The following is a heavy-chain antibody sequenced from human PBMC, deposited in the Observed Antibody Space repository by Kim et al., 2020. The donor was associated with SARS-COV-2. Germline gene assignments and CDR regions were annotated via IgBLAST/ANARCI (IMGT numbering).Heavy chain of an antibody. CDR3: AKDMANWNYVGYFDY. V-gene: IGHV3-43*01. D-gene: IGHD1-7*01. J-gene: IGHJ4*02. Sequence: DSVKGRFTISRDNSKNSLYLQMNSLRTEDTALYYCAKDMANWNYVGYFDYWGQGTLVTVSS.